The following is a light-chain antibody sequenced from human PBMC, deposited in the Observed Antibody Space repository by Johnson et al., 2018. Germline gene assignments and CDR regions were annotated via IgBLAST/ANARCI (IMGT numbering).Light chain of an antibody. V-gene: IGLV1-51*02. Sequence: QSVLTQPPSVSAAPGQKVTISCSGSSPNIGNNYVSWYQQLPGTAPKLLIYENNKRPSGIPDLFSGSKSGTSATLGITGLQTGDEADYYCGTWDSSLSAGNVFGTGTKVTVL. J-gene: IGLJ1*01. CDR2: ENN. CDR1: SPNIGNNY. CDR3: GTWDSSLSAGNV.